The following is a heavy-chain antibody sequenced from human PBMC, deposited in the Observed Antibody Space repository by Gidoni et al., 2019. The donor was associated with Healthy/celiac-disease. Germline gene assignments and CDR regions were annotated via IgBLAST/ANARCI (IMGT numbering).Heavy chain of an antibody. V-gene: IGHV3-15*07. CDR3: TTDAYYDSSDYFDY. CDR1: GFTFSNAW. Sequence: EVQLVESGGGLVKPGGSLRLSCAASGFTFSNAWMNWVRQAPGKGLEWVGRIKSKTDGGTTDYAAPVKGRFTISRDDSKNTLYLQMNSLKTEDTAVYYCTTDAYYDSSDYFDYWGQGTLVTVSS. J-gene: IGHJ4*02. CDR2: IKSKTDGGTT. D-gene: IGHD3-22*01.